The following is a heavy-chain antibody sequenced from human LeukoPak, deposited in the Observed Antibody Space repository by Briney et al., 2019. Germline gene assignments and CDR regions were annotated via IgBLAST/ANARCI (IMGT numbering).Heavy chain of an antibody. CDR1: GRTFSSYA. J-gene: IGHJ4*02. Sequence: ASVKVSCKASGRTFSSYAISWVRQAPGQGLEWMGGIIPIFGTANYAQKFQGRVTITADKSTSTAYMELSSLRSEDTAVYYCARERWLQFLDYWGQGTLVTVSS. CDR3: ARERWLQFLDY. D-gene: IGHD5-24*01. V-gene: IGHV1-69*06. CDR2: IIPIFGTA.